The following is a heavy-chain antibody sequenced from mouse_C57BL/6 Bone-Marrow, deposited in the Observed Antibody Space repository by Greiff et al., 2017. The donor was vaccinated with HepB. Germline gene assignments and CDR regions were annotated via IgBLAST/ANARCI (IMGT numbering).Heavy chain of an antibody. J-gene: IGHJ1*03. D-gene: IGHD1-1*01. CDR1: GFTFSNYW. CDR2: IRLKSDNYAT. Sequence: DVKLVESGGGLVQPGGSMKLSCVASGFTFSNYWMNWVRQSPEKGLEWVAQIRLKSDNYATHYAESVKGRFTISRDDSKSSVYLQMNNLRAEDTGIYYCTGPITTVVAHWYFDVWGTGTTVTVSS. CDR3: TGPITTVVAHWYFDV. V-gene: IGHV6-3*01.